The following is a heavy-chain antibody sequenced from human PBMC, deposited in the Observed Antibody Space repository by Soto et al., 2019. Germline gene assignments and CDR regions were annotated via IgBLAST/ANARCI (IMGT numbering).Heavy chain of an antibody. V-gene: IGHV3-30-3*01. CDR1: GFTFSNYA. CDR3: AKDRPSGSRPYYYGMDV. CDR2: ISDDGSNK. J-gene: IGHJ6*02. Sequence: GGSLRLSCAASGFTFSNYALHWVRQAPGKGLEWVAVISDDGSNKYYADSVKGRFTISRDNSKNTLYLQMNSLRAEDTAVYYCAKDRPSGSRPYYYGMDVWGQGTTVTVSS. D-gene: IGHD1-26*01.